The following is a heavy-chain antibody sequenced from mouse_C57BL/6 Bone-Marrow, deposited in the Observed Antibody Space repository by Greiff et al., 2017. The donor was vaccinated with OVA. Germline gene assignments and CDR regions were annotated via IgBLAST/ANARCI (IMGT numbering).Heavy chain of an antibody. J-gene: IGHJ3*01. CDR3: AGLDSAGLAY. CDR2: IYPRDGST. V-gene: IGHV1-78*01. CDR1: GYTFTAHT. Sequence: LEESDAELVKPGASVKISCTVSGYTFTAHTIHWMQQRPEQGLEWIGYIYPRDGSTKYNSKFKGKAPLTADKSSRTAYMQLTSLTSEDSAGNCCAGLDSAGLAYGGKGTLVT.